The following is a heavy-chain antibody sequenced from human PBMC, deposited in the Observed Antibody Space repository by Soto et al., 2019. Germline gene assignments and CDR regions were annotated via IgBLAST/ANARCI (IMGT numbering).Heavy chain of an antibody. CDR2: IYDSGRT. CDR1: DVSIGIGDYY. CDR3: ATRDGTRHLYGMDV. Sequence: TLCLTCTVADVSIGIGDYYLSWISQPPGKGLEWIGYIYDSGRTYYNPSLKSRVTISVDTSKNQVSLKLSSVTAADTAVYYCATRDGTRHLYGMDVWGQGTTVTVSS. J-gene: IGHJ6*02. V-gene: IGHV4-31*03.